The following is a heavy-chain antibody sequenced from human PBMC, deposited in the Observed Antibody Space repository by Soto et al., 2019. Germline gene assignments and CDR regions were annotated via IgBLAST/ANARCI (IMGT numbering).Heavy chain of an antibody. J-gene: IGHJ4*02. Sequence: PSETLSLTCTVSGGSISSYYWSWIRQPPGKGLEWIGYIYYSGSTNYNPSLKSRVTISVDTSKNQFSLKLSSVTAADTAVYYCARDGYGSDFDYWGQGTLVTVSS. V-gene: IGHV4-59*01. CDR3: ARDGYGSDFDY. D-gene: IGHD3-10*01. CDR1: GGSISSYY. CDR2: IYYSGST.